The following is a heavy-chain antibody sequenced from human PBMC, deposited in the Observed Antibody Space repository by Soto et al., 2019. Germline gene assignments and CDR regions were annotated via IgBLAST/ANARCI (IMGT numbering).Heavy chain of an antibody. V-gene: IGHV1-3*05. CDR2: INAGNGNT. CDR3: ARAVIAAAGTSWFDP. Sequence: QVQLVQSGAEEKKPGASVKVSCKASGYTFTSHAMHWVRQDPGQRLEWMGWINAGNGNTKYSQKFQGRVTITTDTSASTAYMELRSLRSEDPAVYYCARAVIAAAGTSWFDPWGQGTLVTVSS. CDR1: GYTFTSHA. D-gene: IGHD6-13*01. J-gene: IGHJ5*02.